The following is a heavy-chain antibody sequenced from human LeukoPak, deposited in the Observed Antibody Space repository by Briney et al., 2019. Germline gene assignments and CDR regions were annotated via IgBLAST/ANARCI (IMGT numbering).Heavy chain of an antibody. CDR1: GFTFSSYG. D-gene: IGHD3-10*01. Sequence: PGGSLRLSCAASGFTFSSYGMHWVRRAPGKGLEWVAVISYDGSNKYYADSVKGRFTISRDNSKNTLYPQMNSLRAEDTAVYYCAKDHPHYLDYWGQGTLVTVSS. V-gene: IGHV3-30*18. CDR2: ISYDGSNK. CDR3: AKDHPHYLDY. J-gene: IGHJ4*02.